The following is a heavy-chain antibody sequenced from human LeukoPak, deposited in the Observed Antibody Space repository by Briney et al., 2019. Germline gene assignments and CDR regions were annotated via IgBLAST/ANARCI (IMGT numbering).Heavy chain of an antibody. V-gene: IGHV3-23*01. CDR2: ISGSGGST. J-gene: IGHJ4*02. CDR1: GFTFSSYA. CDR3: AKGPTIFGVVIIRSPYYFDY. D-gene: IGHD3-3*01. Sequence: GSLRLSCAASGFTFSSYAMNWVRQAPGKGLEWVSAISGSGGSTYYADSVKGRFTISRDNSKNTLYLQMNSLRAEDTAVYYCAKGPTIFGVVIIRSPYYFDYWGQGTLVTVSS.